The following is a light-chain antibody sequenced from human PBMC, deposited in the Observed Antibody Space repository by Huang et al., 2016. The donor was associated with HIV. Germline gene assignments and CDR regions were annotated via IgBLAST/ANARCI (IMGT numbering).Light chain of an antibody. J-gene: IGKJ2*01. V-gene: IGKV2-28*01. CDR3: MQALQTSMYT. CDR1: QSLLHSNGFNY. CDR2: LGS. Sequence: DIVMTQSPLSLPVTPGEPASISCRSSQSLLHSNGFNYLDWYLQKPGQSPQLLIYLGSNRASGVPDRFSGSGSGTDFTLKISRVEAEDVGFYYYMQALQTSMYTFGQGTKLEIK.